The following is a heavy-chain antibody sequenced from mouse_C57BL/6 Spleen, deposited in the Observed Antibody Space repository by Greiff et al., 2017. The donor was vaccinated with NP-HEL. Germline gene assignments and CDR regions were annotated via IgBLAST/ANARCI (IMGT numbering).Heavy chain of an antibody. CDR2: IDPENGDT. CDR1: GFNIKDDY. Sequence: EVQLQQSGAELVRPGASVKLSCTASGFNIKDDYMHWVKQRPEQGLEWIGWIDPENGDTEYASKFQGKATITADTSSNTAYLQLSSLTSEDTAVYYCTTRYYFYAMDYWGQGTSVTVSS. V-gene: IGHV14-4*01. D-gene: IGHD1-1*01. CDR3: TTRYYFYAMDY. J-gene: IGHJ4*01.